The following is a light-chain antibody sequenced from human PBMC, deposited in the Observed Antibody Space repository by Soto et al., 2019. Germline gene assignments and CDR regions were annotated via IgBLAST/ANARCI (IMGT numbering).Light chain of an antibody. CDR1: QGVKND. CDR3: LQDYTYPLT. V-gene: IGKV1-6*01. Sequence: AIQMTQSPSSLSASVGDRVTITCRASQGVKNDLGWYQQRPGKAPKLLIYAASSLQSGVPSRFSGSGSGTDFTLTITSLQPEDFATYYCLQDYTYPLTFGGGTKVEIK. CDR2: AAS. J-gene: IGKJ4*01.